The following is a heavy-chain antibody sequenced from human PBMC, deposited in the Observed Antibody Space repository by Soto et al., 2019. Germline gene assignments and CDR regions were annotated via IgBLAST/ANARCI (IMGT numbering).Heavy chain of an antibody. D-gene: IGHD3-10*01. CDR3: ARNVAYYGSGSYYIGGNYYYYYYMDV. CDR2: INHSGST. V-gene: IGHV4-34*01. Sequence: PSETLSLTCAVYGGSFSGYYWSWIRQPPGKGLERIGEINHSGSTNYNPSLKSRVTISVDTSKNQFSLKLSSVTAADTAVYYCARNVAYYGSGSYYIGGNYYYYYYMDVWGKGXTVTVSS. J-gene: IGHJ6*03. CDR1: GGSFSGYY.